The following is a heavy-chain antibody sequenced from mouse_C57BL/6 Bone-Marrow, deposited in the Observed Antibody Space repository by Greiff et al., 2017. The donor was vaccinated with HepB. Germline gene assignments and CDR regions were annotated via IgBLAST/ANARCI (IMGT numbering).Heavy chain of an antibody. CDR2: ILPGSGST. D-gene: IGHD2-3*01. V-gene: IGHV1-9*01. Sequence: VQLQQSGAELLKPGASVKLSCKATGYTFTGYWIEWVKQRPGHGLEWIGEILPGSGSTNYNDKFKGKATFTADTSSNTAYMQLSSLTTEDSAIYYCAREVIDDGYQAWFAYWGQGTLVTVSA. J-gene: IGHJ3*01. CDR3: AREVIDDGYQAWFAY. CDR1: GYTFTGYW.